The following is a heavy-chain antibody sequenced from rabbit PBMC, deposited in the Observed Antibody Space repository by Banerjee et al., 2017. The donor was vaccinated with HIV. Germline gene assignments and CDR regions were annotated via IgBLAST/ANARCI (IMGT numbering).Heavy chain of an antibody. CDR1: GFSFSSGYY. J-gene: IGHJ3*01. CDR3: ARDLYGGISDYKNSRLDL. Sequence: QSLEESGGGLVKPGGTLTLTCKASGFSFSSGYYMCWVRQAPGKGLEWIACIDAGSSGITYYGSWAKGRFTISKTSSTTVTLQMTSLTAADTATYFCARDLYGGISDYKNSRLDLWGQGTLVTVS. V-gene: IGHV1S40*01. D-gene: IGHD8-1*01. CDR2: IDAGSSGIT.